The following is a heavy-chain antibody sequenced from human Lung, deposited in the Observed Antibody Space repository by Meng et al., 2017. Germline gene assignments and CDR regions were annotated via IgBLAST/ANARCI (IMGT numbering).Heavy chain of an antibody. Sequence: GQRARGGGGPLRPAETRSLTTFVSVGPFSDSYWGGIRQPPGKGLEWIGEINHSGSTNYNPSLESRATISVDTSQNNLSLKLSSVTAADSAVYYCARGPTTMAHDFDYWGQGTLVTVSS. CDR1: VGPFSDSY. V-gene: IGHV4-34*01. CDR2: INHSGST. D-gene: IGHD4-11*01. J-gene: IGHJ4*02. CDR3: ARGPTTMAHDFDY.